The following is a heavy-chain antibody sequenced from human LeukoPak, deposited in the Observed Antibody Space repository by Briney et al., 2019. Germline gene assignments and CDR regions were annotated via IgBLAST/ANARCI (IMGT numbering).Heavy chain of an antibody. CDR1: GGSFSDYY. J-gene: IGHJ4*02. CDR2: INHSGST. CDR3: ARRGSSGWYFG. Sequence: SETLSLTCAVYGGSFSDYYWTWIRQPPGKGLEWIGEINHSGSTNHNPSLKSRVTLSVDKSKSQFSLKLSSVTAADTAVYYCARRGSSGWYFGGGQGTLVTVSS. V-gene: IGHV4-34*01. D-gene: IGHD6-19*01.